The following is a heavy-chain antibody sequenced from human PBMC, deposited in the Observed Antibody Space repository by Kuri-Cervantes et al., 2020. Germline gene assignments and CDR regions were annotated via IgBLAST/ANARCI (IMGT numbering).Heavy chain of an antibody. Sequence: ASVKVSCKASGYTFTGYYMHWVRQAPGQGLEWMGWINPNSGGTNYAQKFQGRVTMTRDTSISTAYMELSRLRSDDTAVYYCARSSKATRFWSGYPYYGMDVWGQGTTVTVSS. D-gene: IGHD3-3*01. CDR1: GYTFTGYY. CDR3: ARSSKATRFWSGYPYYGMDV. V-gene: IGHV1-2*02. J-gene: IGHJ6*02. CDR2: INPNSGGT.